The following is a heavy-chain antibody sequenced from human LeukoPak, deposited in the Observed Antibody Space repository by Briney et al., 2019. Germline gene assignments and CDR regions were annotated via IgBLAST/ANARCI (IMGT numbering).Heavy chain of an antibody. Sequence: SVKVSCKASGGTFSSYAISWVRQAPGQGLEWMGRIIPIFGTANYAQKFQGRVAITTDESTSTAYMELSSLRSEDTAVYYCARDLRSYGRAFDIWGQGTMVTVSS. V-gene: IGHV1-69*05. CDR1: GGTFSSYA. CDR2: IIPIFGTA. J-gene: IGHJ3*02. D-gene: IGHD5-18*01. CDR3: ARDLRSYGRAFDI.